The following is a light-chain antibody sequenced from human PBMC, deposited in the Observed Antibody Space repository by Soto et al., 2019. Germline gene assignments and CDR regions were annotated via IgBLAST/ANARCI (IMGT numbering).Light chain of an antibody. J-gene: IGKJ1*01. CDR2: GAS. Sequence: EIVLTQSPGTLSLSPGERATLSCRASQSVSSSYLAWYQQKPGQAPRLLIYGASSRATGIPDRFSVSGSGTDFNLTISRLEPEDFAVDYCQQYGSSPRTFGQGTKVEIK. CDR1: QSVSSSY. CDR3: QQYGSSPRT. V-gene: IGKV3-20*01.